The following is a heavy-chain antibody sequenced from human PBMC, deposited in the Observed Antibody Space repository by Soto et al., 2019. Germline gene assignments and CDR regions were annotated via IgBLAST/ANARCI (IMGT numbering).Heavy chain of an antibody. Sequence: VQLVESGGGLVQPGGSLRLSCSASGFTFRSRTMYWVRQAPGKGLEYVSAIGDNGGGAYYADSVSGRFTISRDNSKNTLNSQLNSVRVEDAALYYCVNELHTSYWCWGQGTLVTVSS. J-gene: IGHJ4*02. D-gene: IGHD1-26*01. CDR1: GFTFRSRT. CDR2: IGDNGGGA. CDR3: VNELHTSYWC. V-gene: IGHV3-64D*06.